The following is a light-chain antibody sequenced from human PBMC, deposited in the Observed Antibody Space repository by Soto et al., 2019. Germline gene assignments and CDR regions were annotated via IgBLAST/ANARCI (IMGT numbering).Light chain of an antibody. CDR3: QQGYSTTPIT. Sequence: DIQMTQSPSSLSAAIGDRVTITCRASQSIKNYLNWYQHKSGAAPKLLIFGASNLESGVPSRFSGSGSGTEFTLSISSLQPEDFATYYCQQGYSTTPITFGQGTRVEIK. V-gene: IGKV1-39*01. J-gene: IGKJ5*01. CDR1: QSIKNY. CDR2: GAS.